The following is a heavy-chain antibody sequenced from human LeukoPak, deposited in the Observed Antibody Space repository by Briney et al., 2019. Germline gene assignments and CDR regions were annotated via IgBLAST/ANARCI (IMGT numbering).Heavy chain of an antibody. CDR3: ARHVDTDYYYYYYMDV. CDR2: IYYSGST. D-gene: IGHD5-18*01. Sequence: SETLSLTCAVSGYSISSGYYWGWIRQPPGKGLEWIGSIYYSGSTYYNPSLKSRVTISVDTSKNQFSLKLSSVTAADTAVYYCARHVDTDYYYYYYMDVWGKGTTVTVSS. CDR1: GYSISSGYY. V-gene: IGHV4-38-2*01. J-gene: IGHJ6*03.